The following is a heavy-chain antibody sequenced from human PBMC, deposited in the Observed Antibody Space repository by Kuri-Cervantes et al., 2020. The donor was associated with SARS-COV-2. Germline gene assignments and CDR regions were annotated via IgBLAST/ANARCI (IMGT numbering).Heavy chain of an antibody. D-gene: IGHD2-2*01. CDR3: ARGRGALGYCSSTSCYRGWYFDY. Sequence: GSLRLSCAVYGGSFRGYYWSWIRQPPGKGLEWIGEINHSGSTNYNPSLKSRVTISVDTSKNQFSLKLSSVTAADTAVYYCARGRGALGYCSSTSCYRGWYFDYWGQGTLVTVSS. J-gene: IGHJ4*02. CDR1: GGSFRGYY. V-gene: IGHV4-34*01. CDR2: INHSGST.